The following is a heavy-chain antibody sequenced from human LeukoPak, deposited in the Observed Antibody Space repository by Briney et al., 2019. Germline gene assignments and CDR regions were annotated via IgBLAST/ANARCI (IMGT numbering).Heavy chain of an antibody. CDR3: ARGARLQPMGEF. J-gene: IGHJ4*02. CDR2: IKQDGSEK. Sequence: GGSLRLSCAASGFPLSSYAMSWVRQAPGKGLEWVANIKQDGSEKYYVDSVKGRFTISRDNAKNSLYLQMNSLRAEDTALYYCARGARLQPMGEFWGQGTLVIVSS. CDR1: GFPLSSYA. D-gene: IGHD4-11*01. V-gene: IGHV3-7*03.